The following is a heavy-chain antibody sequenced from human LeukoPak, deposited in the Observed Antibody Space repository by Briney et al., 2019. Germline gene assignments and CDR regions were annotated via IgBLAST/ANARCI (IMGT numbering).Heavy chain of an antibody. V-gene: IGHV1-2*02. J-gene: IGHJ6*02. CDR3: ARLFSSWYHGMDV. D-gene: IGHD3-10*02. CDR2: INPNSGGT. Sequence: ASVKVSCKASGYTFTGYYMHWVRQAPGQGLEWMGWINPNSGGTNYAQKFQGRVTMTRDTSISTAYMELSRLRSDDTAVYYCARLFSSWYHGMDVWGQGTTVTVSS. CDR1: GYTFTGYY.